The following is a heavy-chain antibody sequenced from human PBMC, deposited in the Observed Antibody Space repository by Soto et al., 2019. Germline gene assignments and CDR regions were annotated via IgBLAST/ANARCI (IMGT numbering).Heavy chain of an antibody. Sequence: PSETLSLTCTVSGGSISSYYWSWVRQPPGKGLEWIGHIYYSGTTNYNPSLKSRVTISIDTSKKQFSLKLSSVTAADTAVYYYARGKGDTSGWYGGTWRAQYYNGMDVWGQGTTVTVSS. CDR2: IYYSGTT. CDR3: ARGKGDTSGWYGGTWRAQYYNGMDV. CDR1: GGSISSYY. V-gene: IGHV4-59*01. D-gene: IGHD6-19*01. J-gene: IGHJ6*02.